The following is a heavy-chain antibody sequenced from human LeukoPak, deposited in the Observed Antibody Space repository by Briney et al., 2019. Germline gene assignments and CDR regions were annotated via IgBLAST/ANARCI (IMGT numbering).Heavy chain of an antibody. CDR3: ARGQVEDFWSGSYYFDY. V-gene: IGHV4-4*02. CDR1: GGSISSSNW. J-gene: IGHJ4*02. CDR2: IYYSGST. Sequence: SGTLSLTCAVSGGSISSSNWWSWVRQPPGKGLEWIGYIYYSGSTYYNPSLKSRVTISVDTSKNQFSLKLSSVTAADTAVYYCARGQVEDFWSGSYYFDYWGQGTLVTVSS. D-gene: IGHD3-3*01.